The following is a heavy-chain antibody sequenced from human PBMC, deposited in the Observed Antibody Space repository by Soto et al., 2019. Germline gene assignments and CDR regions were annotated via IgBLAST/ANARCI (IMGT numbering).Heavy chain of an antibody. D-gene: IGHD2-2*03. CDR1: GGSFSGYY. J-gene: IGHJ4*02. CDR3: ARDWMK. V-gene: IGHV4-34*02. Sequence: QVQLQQWGAGLLKPSETLSLTCAVYGGSFSGYYWTWIRQPPGKGLEWVGEITHSGSTNYNPSLDSRVSISVDTSQNHFSLKLTSVSAADTAVYYCARDWMKWGEGTLVTVSS. CDR2: ITHSGST.